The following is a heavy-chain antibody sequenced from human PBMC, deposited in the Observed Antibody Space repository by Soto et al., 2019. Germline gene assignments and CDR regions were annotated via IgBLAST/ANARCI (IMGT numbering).Heavy chain of an antibody. CDR2: VYYSGST. D-gene: IGHD3-22*01. CDR3: ARGRYYDSSGYNHYFDY. CDR1: GGSISSSGYY. Sequence: SETLSLTCSVSGGSISSSGYYCTWIRQHPGKGLEWIGYVYYSGSTYYNPSLKSRVTISVDTSKNQFSLKLSSVTAADTAVYYCARGRYYDSSGYNHYFDYWGQGTLVTSPQ. J-gene: IGHJ4*02. V-gene: IGHV4-31*03.